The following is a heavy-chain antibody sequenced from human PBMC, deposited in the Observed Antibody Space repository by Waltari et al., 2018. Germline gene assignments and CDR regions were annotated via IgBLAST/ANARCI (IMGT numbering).Heavy chain of an antibody. J-gene: IGHJ4*02. CDR2: ISWNSGSI. D-gene: IGHD1-26*01. Sequence: EVQLVESGGGLVQPGRSLRISCAAYGFTFDDYAMHWVRQAPGKGLEWVSCISWNSGSIGYADSVKGRFTISRDNAKNSLYLQMNSLRAEDMALYYYAKGAGSYYTYFDYWGQGTLVTVSS. CDR3: AKGAGSYYTYFDY. V-gene: IGHV3-9*03. CDR1: GFTFDDYA.